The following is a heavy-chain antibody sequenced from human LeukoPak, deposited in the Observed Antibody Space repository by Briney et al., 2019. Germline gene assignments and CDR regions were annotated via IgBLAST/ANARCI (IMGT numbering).Heavy chain of an antibody. CDR2: IYYSGST. Sequence: SETLSLTCTVSGGSISSHYRSWIRQPPGKGLEWIGYIYYSGSTNYNPSLKSRVTISVDTSKNQFSLKLSSVTAADTAVYYCARSDMERRHYFDYWGQGTLVTVSS. J-gene: IGHJ4*02. CDR1: GGSISSHY. CDR3: ARSDMERRHYFDY. V-gene: IGHV4-59*11. D-gene: IGHD1-1*01.